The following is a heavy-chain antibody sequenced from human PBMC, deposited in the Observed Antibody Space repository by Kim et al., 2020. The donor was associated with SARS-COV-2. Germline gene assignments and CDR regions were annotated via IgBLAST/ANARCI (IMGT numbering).Heavy chain of an antibody. CDR2: IKQDAYET. Sequence: GGSLRLSCAASEFTFDTYWMSWVRQAPGKGLEWVANIKQDAYETYYVDSVKGRFTISRDNAKNLLYLQMNSLRAEDTAVYYCARGVAVAPHYYYHYGMDVWRRGTTVTVPS. CDR3: ARGVAVAPHYYYHYGMDV. J-gene: IGHJ6*02. D-gene: IGHD6-19*01. V-gene: IGHV3-7*03. CDR1: EFTFDTYW.